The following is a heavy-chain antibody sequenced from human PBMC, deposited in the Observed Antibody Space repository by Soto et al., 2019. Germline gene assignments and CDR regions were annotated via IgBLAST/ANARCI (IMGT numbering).Heavy chain of an antibody. CDR3: ARDHFKNWFDP. V-gene: IGHV4-59*01. J-gene: IGHJ5*02. CDR1: GGSISSYY. CDR2: IYYSGST. D-gene: IGHD3-3*02. Sequence: PSETLSLTCTVSGGSISSYYWSWIRQPPGKGLEWIGYIYYSGSTNYNPSLKSRVTISVDTSKNQFSLKLSSVTAADTAVYYCARDHFKNWFDPWGQGTLVTVSS.